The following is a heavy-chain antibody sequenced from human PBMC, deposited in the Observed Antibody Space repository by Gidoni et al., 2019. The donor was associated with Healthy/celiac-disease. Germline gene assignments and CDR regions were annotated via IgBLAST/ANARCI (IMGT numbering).Heavy chain of an antibody. J-gene: IGHJ3*02. Sequence: EVQLLESGGGLVQPGGSLRLSCAASGFAFSSYAMSWVRQAPGKGLAWVSAISGSGGSTYYADAVKGRFTISRDNSKNTLYLQMNSLRAEDTAVYYCAKAYYDSSGYPPDAFDIWGQGTMVTVSS. CDR3: AKAYYDSSGYPPDAFDI. CDR1: GFAFSSYA. V-gene: IGHV3-23*01. D-gene: IGHD3-22*01. CDR2: ISGSGGST.